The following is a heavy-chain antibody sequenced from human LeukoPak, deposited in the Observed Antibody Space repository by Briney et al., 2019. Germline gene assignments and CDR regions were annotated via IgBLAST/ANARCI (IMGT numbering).Heavy chain of an antibody. J-gene: IGHJ6*02. CDR1: GGTFSSYA. V-gene: IGHV1-69*04. D-gene: IGHD1-7*01. CDR3: ARVGETIFYYYYGMDV. Sequence: GASVKVSCKASGGTFSSYAISWVRQAPGQGLEWMGRIIPILGIANYAQKFQGRVTITADKSTSTAYMELSSLRSEDTAVYYCARVGETIFYYYYGMDVWGQGTTVTVSS. CDR2: IIPILGIA.